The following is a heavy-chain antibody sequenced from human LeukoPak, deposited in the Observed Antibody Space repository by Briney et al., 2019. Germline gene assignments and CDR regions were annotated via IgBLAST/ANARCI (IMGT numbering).Heavy chain of an antibody. CDR1: GFTFSSYW. D-gene: IGHD1/OR15-1a*01. CDR2: IRQDGSVQ. V-gene: IGHV3-7*01. J-gene: IGHJ4*02. Sequence: GGSLRLSCAASGFTFSSYWMSWVRQAPGKGLEWVANIRQDGSVQNYVDSVKGRFTISRENPKNSVYLQMSSLGAEDTAVYYCLVTTRSRGFDYWGQGTLVTVSS. CDR3: LVTTRSRGFDY.